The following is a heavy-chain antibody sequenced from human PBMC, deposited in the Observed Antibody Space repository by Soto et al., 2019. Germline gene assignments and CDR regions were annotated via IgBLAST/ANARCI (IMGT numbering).Heavy chain of an antibody. J-gene: IGHJ4*02. D-gene: IGHD3-3*01. CDR2: IYPGDSDT. V-gene: IGHV5-51*01. Sequence: GESLKISCKGSGYSFTSYWIGWVRQMPGKGLEWMGIIYPGDSDTRYSPSFQGQVTISADKSISTAYLPWSSLEASDTAMYYCARLCNDYDFWSGYYFYFDYWGQGTLVTVSS. CDR1: GYSFTSYW. CDR3: ARLCNDYDFWSGYYFYFDY.